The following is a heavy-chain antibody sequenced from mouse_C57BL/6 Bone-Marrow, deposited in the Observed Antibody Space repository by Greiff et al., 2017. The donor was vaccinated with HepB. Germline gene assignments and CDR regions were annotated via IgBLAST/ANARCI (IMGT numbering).Heavy chain of an antibody. V-gene: IGHV5-6*01. CDR3: ARRYDFNYAMDY. CDR1: GFTFSSYG. CDR2: ISSGGSYT. D-gene: IGHD2-4*01. J-gene: IGHJ4*01. Sequence: DVQLVESGGDLVKPGGSLKLSCAASGFTFSSYGMSWVRQTPDKRLEWVATISSGGSYTYYPDSVKGRFTISRDNAKNTLYLQMSSLKSEDTAMYYCARRYDFNYAMDYWGQGTSVTVSS.